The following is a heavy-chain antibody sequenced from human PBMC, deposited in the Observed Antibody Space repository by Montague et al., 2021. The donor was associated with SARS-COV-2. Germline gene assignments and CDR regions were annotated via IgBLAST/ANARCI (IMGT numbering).Heavy chain of an antibody. CDR2: IYYSGST. J-gene: IGHJ4*02. CDR3: SRIAFAVIPH. V-gene: IGHV4-39*01. D-gene: IGHD3-16*01. CDR1: GGSISSSSYY. Sequence: SETLSLTCTVSGGSISSSSYYWGWIRQPPGKGLEWIGSIYYSGSTYYNPSLKSRVTISVDTSKNQFSLKLSSVTAADTAVYYCSRIAFAVIPHWGQGTLVTVSS.